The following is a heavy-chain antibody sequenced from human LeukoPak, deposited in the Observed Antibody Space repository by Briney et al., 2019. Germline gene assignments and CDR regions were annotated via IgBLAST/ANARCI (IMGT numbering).Heavy chain of an antibody. V-gene: IGHV4-34*01. Sequence: SETLSLTCAVYGGSFSGYYWSWIRQPPGKGLEWIGEINHSGSTNYNPSLKSRVTISVDTSKNQFSLKLSSVTAADTAVYYCARSARTIFPGGPPEGAFDICGQGTMVTVSS. CDR2: INHSGST. CDR3: ARSARTIFPGGPPEGAFDI. D-gene: IGHD3-3*01. J-gene: IGHJ3*02. CDR1: GGSFSGYY.